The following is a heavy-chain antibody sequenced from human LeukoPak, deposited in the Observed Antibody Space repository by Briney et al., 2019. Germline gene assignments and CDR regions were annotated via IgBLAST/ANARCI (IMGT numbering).Heavy chain of an antibody. CDR2: TSRSGSTT. Sequence: GGSLRLSCAASGFTLSSYEMNWVRHAPGKGREWVSHTSRSGSTTHYADSVKGRFTISRDNAKNSLYLQMNSLRAEDTAVYYCAGSLQTSSRVLIANSFAHWGQGTLVTVSS. V-gene: IGHV3-48*03. J-gene: IGHJ4*02. CDR1: GFTLSSYE. D-gene: IGHD4/OR15-4a*01. CDR3: AGSLQTSSRVLIANSFAH.